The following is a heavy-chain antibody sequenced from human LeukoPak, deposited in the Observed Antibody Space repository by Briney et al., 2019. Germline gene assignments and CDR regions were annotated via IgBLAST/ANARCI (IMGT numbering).Heavy chain of an antibody. J-gene: IGHJ5*02. CDR3: ARDRYYYGSGSYYNSHWFDP. V-gene: IGHV1-69*13. CDR2: IIPIFGTA. Sequence: SVKVSCKASGGTFSSYAISWVRQAPGQGLEWMGGIIPIFGTANYAQKFQGRVTITADESTSTAYMELSSLRSEDTAVYYCARDRYYYGSGSYYNSHWFDPWGQGTLVTVSS. D-gene: IGHD3-10*01. CDR1: GGTFSSYA.